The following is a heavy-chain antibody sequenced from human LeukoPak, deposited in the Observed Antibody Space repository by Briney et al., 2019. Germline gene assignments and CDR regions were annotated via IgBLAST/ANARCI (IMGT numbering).Heavy chain of an antibody. J-gene: IGHJ4*02. CDR1: GFTFISYA. V-gene: IGHV3-23*01. D-gene: IGHD3-22*01. CDR3: ARAPMYYYDSSGSFDY. Sequence: GGSLRLSCAASGFTFISYAMNWVRQAPGRGLEWVSIISDSGGSTFYADSVKGRFTISRDNSKNTLYLQMNSLRAEDTAVYYCARAPMYYYDSSGSFDYWGQGTLVTVSS. CDR2: ISDSGGST.